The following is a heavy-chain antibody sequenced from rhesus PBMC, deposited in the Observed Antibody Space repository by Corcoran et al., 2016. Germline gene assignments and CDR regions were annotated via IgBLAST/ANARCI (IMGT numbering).Heavy chain of an antibody. CDR3: ARYNVAFRFDV. Sequence: QVQLQESGPGLVKPSETLPLTCAVSGASISSNYWSWIRQAPGKGLDWIGRIYGSGGRTDHNPSLKSRVTISIDTSKNQFSLKLSSVPAADTAVYYCARYNVAFRFDVWGPGVLVTVSS. CDR2: IYGSGGRT. D-gene: IGHD1-26*01. CDR1: GASISSNY. V-gene: IGHV4S2*01. J-gene: IGHJ5-1*01.